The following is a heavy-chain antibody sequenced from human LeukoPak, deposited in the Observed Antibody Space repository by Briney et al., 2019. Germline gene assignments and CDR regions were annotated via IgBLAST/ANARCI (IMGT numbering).Heavy chain of an antibody. CDR3: ARSEKLGGGQSFDI. J-gene: IGHJ3*02. CDR1: GYTFTGYY. V-gene: IGHV1-2*02. D-gene: IGHD1-26*01. CDR2: INPNSGDT. Sequence: ASVKVSCKASGYTFTGYYIRWVRQAPGQGLEWMGWINPNSGDTNYAQKFQGRVSMTRDTSITTAYMELSRLRSDDTAVYYCARSEKLGGGQSFDIWGRGTMVTVSS.